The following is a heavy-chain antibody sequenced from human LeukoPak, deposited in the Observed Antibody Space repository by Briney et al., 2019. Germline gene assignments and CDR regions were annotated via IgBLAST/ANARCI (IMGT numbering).Heavy chain of an antibody. CDR2: IKQDGSEK. V-gene: IGHV3-7*03. Sequence: GGSLRLFCAASGFTFSNHWMIWVRQAPGKGLEWVASIKQDGSEKQYVGSVRGRFTISRDNSKNTLYLQMNSLRAEDTAVYYCAKDHGVSDYWGQGTLVTVSS. J-gene: IGHJ4*02. D-gene: IGHD3-16*01. CDR1: GFTFSNHW. CDR3: AKDHGVSDY.